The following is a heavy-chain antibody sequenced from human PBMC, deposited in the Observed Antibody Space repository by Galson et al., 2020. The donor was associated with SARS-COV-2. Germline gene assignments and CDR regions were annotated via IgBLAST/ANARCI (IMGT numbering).Heavy chain of an antibody. CDR3: ARELGYSYYLSV. CDR1: GFSLSYSW. V-gene: IGHV3-7*01. J-gene: IGHJ6*03. D-gene: IGHD2-15*01. Sequence: GESLKISCSASGFSLSYSWMSWVRQAPGKGLQWVANINHDGSDKYYVDSVKGRFTISRDNAKNSVFLLMNSLRAEDTAVYFCARELGYSYYLSVWGKGTTVTVSS. CDR2: INHDGSDK.